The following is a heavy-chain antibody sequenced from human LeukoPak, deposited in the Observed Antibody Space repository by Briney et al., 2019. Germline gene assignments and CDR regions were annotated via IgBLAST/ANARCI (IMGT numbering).Heavy chain of an antibody. CDR1: GGSISSGGYY. J-gene: IGHJ4*02. D-gene: IGHD4-17*01. Sequence: PSQTLSLTCTVSGGSISSGGYYWSWIRQHPGKGLEWIGYIYYSGSTYYNPSLKSRVTISVDTSKSQFSLKLSSVTAADTAVYYCARDKEGYGDYGYWGQGTLVTVSS. CDR2: IYYSGST. V-gene: IGHV4-31*03. CDR3: ARDKEGYGDYGY.